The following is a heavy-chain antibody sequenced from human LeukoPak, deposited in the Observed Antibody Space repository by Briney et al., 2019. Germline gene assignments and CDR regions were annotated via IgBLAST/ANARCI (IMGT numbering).Heavy chain of an antibody. CDR1: GFTFSSYS. CDR3: TTGPTGTTFEVY. Sequence: GGSLRLSCAASGFTFSSYSMNWVRQAPGKGLEWVGRIKSKTDGGTTDYTAPVKGRFTISRDDSKNTLYLQMNSLKTEDTAVYYCTTGPTGTTFEVYWGQGTLVTVSS. D-gene: IGHD1-1*01. V-gene: IGHV3-15*07. CDR2: IKSKTDGGTT. J-gene: IGHJ4*02.